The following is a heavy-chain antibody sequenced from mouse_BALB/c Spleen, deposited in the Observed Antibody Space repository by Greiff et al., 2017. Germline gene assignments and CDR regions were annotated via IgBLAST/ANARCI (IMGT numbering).Heavy chain of an antibody. CDR3: ARSHYFDY. J-gene: IGHJ2*01. CDR2: ILPGSGSS. V-gene: IGHV1-9*01. D-gene: IGHD6-2*01. Sequence: QVQLQQSGAELMKPGASVKISCKATGYTFSSYWIEWVKQRPGHGLEWIGEILPGSGSSNYNEKYKGKATFTADTSSNTAYMQLSSLTSEDSAVYYCARSHYFDYWGQGTTLTVSS. CDR1: GYTFSSYW.